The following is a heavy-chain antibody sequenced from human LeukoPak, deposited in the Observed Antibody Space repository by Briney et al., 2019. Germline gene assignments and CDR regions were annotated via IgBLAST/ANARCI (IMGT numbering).Heavy chain of an antibody. CDR2: IIPIFGTA. CDR1: GGTFTSYA. J-gene: IGHJ3*02. D-gene: IGHD5-18*01. V-gene: IGHV1-69*05. Sequence: SVKVSCKASGGTFTSYAISWVRQAPGQGLEWMGRIIPIFGTANYAQKFQGRVTITTDESTNTAYMELRSLSSEDTAVYYCARGYTAMAHAFDIWGQGTMVTVSS. CDR3: ARGYTAMAHAFDI.